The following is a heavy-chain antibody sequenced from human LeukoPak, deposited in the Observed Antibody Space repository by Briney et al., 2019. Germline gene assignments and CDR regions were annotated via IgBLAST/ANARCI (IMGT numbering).Heavy chain of an antibody. J-gene: IGHJ4*02. D-gene: IGHD3-22*01. CDR1: GYSISSGYY. Sequence: SETLSPTCTVSGYSISSGYYWGWIRQPPGKGLEWIGSIYHSGSTYYNPSLKSRVTISVDTSKNQFSLKLSSVTAADTAVYYCARFAYYYDSSGPHTGYWGQGTLVTVSS. V-gene: IGHV4-38-2*02. CDR3: ARFAYYYDSSGPHTGY. CDR2: IYHSGST.